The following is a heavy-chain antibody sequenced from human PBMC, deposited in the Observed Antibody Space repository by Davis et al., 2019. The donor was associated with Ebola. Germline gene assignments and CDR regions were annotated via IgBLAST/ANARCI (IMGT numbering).Heavy chain of an antibody. V-gene: IGHV3-30-3*01. J-gene: IGHJ3*02. CDR1: GFTFSSYS. CDR3: ARDDSWRNAFDN. CDR2: ISYDGSNN. Sequence: GESLKISCAASGFTFSSYSMHWVRQAPGKGLEWVAVISYDGSNNYYADSVKGRFTISRDNSKNTLYLQMNSLRAEDTAVYYCARDDSWRNAFDNWGQGTMVTVSS. D-gene: IGHD2-21*02.